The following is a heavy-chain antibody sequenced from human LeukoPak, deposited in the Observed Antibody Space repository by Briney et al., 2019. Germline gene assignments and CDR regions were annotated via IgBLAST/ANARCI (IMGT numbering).Heavy chain of an antibody. V-gene: IGHV3-33*01. D-gene: IGHD2-21*02. CDR1: GFTFSSYG. CDR2: IRYDGSEK. J-gene: IGHJ4*02. Sequence: PSGGSLRLSCEASGFTFSSYGMHWVRQAPGKGLEWVAVIRYDGSEKYYGDSVKGRFTISRDNSKNMLYLQMSSLRAEDTALYYCARSHRLLLPDYWGQGTLVTVSS. CDR3: ARSHRLLLPDY.